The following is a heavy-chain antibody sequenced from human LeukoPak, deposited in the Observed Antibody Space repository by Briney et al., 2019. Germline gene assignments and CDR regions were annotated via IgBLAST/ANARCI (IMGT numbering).Heavy chain of an antibody. V-gene: IGHV1-46*01. D-gene: IGHD2-8*02. CDR1: GYTFSNYY. Sequence: SVKVSCKASGYTFSNYYMHWVRQAPGQGLDSMGLITPTGTGTNYAQKFRGRVTLNRDTSTTTVYMELSRLRSEDSAVYYCAREESGGYFDYWGQGTLVTVSS. CDR3: AREESGGYFDY. J-gene: IGHJ4*02. CDR2: ITPTGTGT.